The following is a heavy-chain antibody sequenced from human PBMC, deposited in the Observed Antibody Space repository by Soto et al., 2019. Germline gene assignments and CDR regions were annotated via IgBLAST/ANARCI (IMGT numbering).Heavy chain of an antibody. D-gene: IGHD2-2*01. V-gene: IGHV4-34*01. CDR3: AKLVVPGFYYYYGMDV. CDR2: INHSGST. CDR1: GGSFSGYY. Sequence: SETLSLTCAVYGGSFSGYYWSWIRQPPGKGLEWIGEINHSGSTNYNPSLKSRVTISVDTSKNQFSLKLSSVTAADTAVYYCAKLVVPGFYYYYGMDVWGQGTTVTVS. J-gene: IGHJ6*02.